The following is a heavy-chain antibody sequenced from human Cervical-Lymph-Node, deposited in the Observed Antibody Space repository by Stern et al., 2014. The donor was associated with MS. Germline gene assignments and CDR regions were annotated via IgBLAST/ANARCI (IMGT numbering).Heavy chain of an antibody. D-gene: IGHD3-10*01. CDR3: AKDRKTYYYGSGSYYNSYYFDY. V-gene: IGHV3-30*18. Sequence: VQLVESGGGVVQPGRSLRLSCVASGFTFTTYGMHWVRQAPGKGLEWVAGIIYDGSKKCYADFVKCRFAISRDNSKNTLYLQMSSLRAEDTAVYYCAKDRKTYYYGSGSYYNSYYFDYWGQGTLVTVSS. CDR1: GFTFTTYG. CDR2: IIYDGSKK. J-gene: IGHJ4*02.